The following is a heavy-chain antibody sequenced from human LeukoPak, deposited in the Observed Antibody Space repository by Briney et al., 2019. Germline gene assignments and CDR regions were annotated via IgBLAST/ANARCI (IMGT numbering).Heavy chain of an antibody. J-gene: IGHJ4*02. CDR2: INPSSGGT. CDR3: AREGDGYNSPLGDYYFDY. D-gene: IGHD5-24*01. Sequence: ASVKVSCKASGYTFTGYYMHWVRQAPGQGLEWMGWINPSSGGTNYAQKFQGRVTMTRDTSISTAYMELSRLRSGDTAVYYCAREGDGYNSPLGDYYFDYWGQGTLVTVSS. CDR1: GYTFTGYY. V-gene: IGHV1-2*02.